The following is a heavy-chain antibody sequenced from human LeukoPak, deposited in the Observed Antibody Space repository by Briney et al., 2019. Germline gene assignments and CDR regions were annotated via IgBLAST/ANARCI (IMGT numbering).Heavy chain of an antibody. Sequence: PSETLSLTCTVSGGSISSYYWSWIRQPPGKGLEWIGYIYYSGSTNYNPSLTSRVTISVDTSKNQFSLKLSSVTAADTAVYYCARFLYGDEYGTYYYYGMDVWGQGTTVTVSS. CDR1: GGSISSYY. CDR2: IYYSGST. CDR3: ARFLYGDEYGTYYYYGMDV. V-gene: IGHV4-59*08. D-gene: IGHD4-17*01. J-gene: IGHJ6*02.